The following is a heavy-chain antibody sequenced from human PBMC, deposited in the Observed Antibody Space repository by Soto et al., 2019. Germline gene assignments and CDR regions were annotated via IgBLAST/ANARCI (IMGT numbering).Heavy chain of an antibody. CDR2: IYYSGST. D-gene: IGHD1-26*01. J-gene: IGHJ6*02. Sequence: SETLSLTCTVSGGSISSSSYYWGWIRQPPGKGLEWIGSIYYSGSTYYNPSLKSRVTMSVDTSKNQFSLKLSSVTAADTAVYYCARFLVGATPANPSYYYYYGMDVWGQGTTVTVSS. V-gene: IGHV4-39*07. CDR3: ARFLVGATPANPSYYYYYGMDV. CDR1: GGSISSSSYY.